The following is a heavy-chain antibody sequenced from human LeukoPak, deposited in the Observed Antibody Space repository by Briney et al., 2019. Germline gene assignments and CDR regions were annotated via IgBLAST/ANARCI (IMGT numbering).Heavy chain of an antibody. J-gene: IGHJ4*02. CDR3: ATDVPAVTIFGY. V-gene: IGHV3-74*01. Sequence: PGGSLRLSCEASGFTFSTYWMHWVRQAAGTGLVWVSLINSDGSSTNYADSVKGRFTIPRDNAKNTLYLQMKSLRAEDTAVYYCATDVPAVTIFGYWGQGTLVTVSS. D-gene: IGHD2-2*01. CDR1: GFTFSTYW. CDR2: INSDGSST.